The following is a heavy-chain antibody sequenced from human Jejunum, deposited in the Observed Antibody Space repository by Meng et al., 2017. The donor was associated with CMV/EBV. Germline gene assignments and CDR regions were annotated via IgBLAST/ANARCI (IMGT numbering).Heavy chain of an antibody. D-gene: IGHD1-26*01. Sequence: AASGFTFSDYGMFWVRQAPGKGLDWVSFIRYDGGEEYYGDSVTGRFTVSRDNVKNRLYLQMNSLRVEDTAVYYCFGGGMYPGGDYWGQGTRVTVSS. CDR1: GFTFSDYG. J-gene: IGHJ4*02. V-gene: IGHV3-30*02. CDR3: FGGGMYPGGDY. CDR2: IRYDGGEE.